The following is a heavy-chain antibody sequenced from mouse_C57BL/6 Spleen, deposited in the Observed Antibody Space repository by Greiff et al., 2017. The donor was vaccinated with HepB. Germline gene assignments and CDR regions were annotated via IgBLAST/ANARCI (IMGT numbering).Heavy chain of an antibody. J-gene: IGHJ1*03. CDR3: ARHESWYFDV. Sequence: EVHLVESGGGLVKPGGSLKLSCAASGFTFSSYTMSWVRQTPEERLEWVATISGGGGNTYYPDSVKGRFTIYRDNAKNTLYLLMSGLRSEETALYYCARHESWYFDVWGTGTTVTVSS. CDR2: ISGGGGNT. V-gene: IGHV5-9*01. CDR1: GFTFSSYT.